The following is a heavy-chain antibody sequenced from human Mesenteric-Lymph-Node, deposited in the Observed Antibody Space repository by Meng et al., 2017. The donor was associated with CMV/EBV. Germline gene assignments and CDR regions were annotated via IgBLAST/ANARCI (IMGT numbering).Heavy chain of an antibody. Sequence: GESLKISCAASGFTFSSYAMNWVRQAPGKGLEWVSVIYSGGSSTYYADSVKGRFTISRDNSKNTLYLQMNGLRVEDTAVYYCARELFSPGGGYGMDVWGQGTTVTVSS. CDR3: ARELFSPGGGYGMDV. J-gene: IGHJ6*02. V-gene: IGHV3-23*03. D-gene: IGHD3-16*01. CDR1: GFTFSSYA. CDR2: IYSGGSST.